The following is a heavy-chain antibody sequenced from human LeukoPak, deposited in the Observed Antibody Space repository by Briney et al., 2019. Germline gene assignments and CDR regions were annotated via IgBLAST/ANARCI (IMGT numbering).Heavy chain of an antibody. Sequence: GGSLRLSCAASGFTFSSYGMSWVRQAPGKGLEWVSAISGSGGSTYYADSVKGRFTISRDNSKNTLYLQMSSLRAEDTAVYYCSRHRGLLWSATWGQGTLVTVSS. CDR2: ISGSGGST. J-gene: IGHJ5*02. D-gene: IGHD3-10*01. CDR3: SRHRGLLWSAT. CDR1: GFTFSSYG. V-gene: IGHV3-23*01.